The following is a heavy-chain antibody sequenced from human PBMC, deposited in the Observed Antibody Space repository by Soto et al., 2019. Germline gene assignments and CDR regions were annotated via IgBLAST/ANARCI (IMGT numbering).Heavy chain of an antibody. CDR1: GGTFNTYA. Sequence: QVQLVQSGAEMKKPGSSVKDSCQSSGGTFNTYAMNWVRQAPGQGPEWMGDISPLFGAANYAPKFQGRVTITADESTGTSYMQLSSLTSEDTALYFCAREVQVHTPAFVYWGQGTLLTVSS. D-gene: IGHD2-2*02. CDR3: AREVQVHTPAFVY. V-gene: IGHV1-69*19. CDR2: ISPLFGAA. J-gene: IGHJ4*02.